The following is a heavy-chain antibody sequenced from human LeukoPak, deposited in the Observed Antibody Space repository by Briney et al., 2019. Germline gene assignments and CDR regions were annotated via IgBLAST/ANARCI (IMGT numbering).Heavy chain of an antibody. V-gene: IGHV3-30*03. CDR2: ISNDGRDT. D-gene: IGHD3-22*01. CDR1: GFTFRSYG. CDR3: ADGYYDSSGYYDYYYGMDV. Sequence: SGGSLRLSCAASGFTFRSYGMHWVRQAPGKGLEWLAVISNDGRDTYYADSAKGRFTISRDNSKNTLYLQMNSLRAEDTAIYYCADGYYDSSGYYDYYYGMDVWGQGTTVTVSS. J-gene: IGHJ6*02.